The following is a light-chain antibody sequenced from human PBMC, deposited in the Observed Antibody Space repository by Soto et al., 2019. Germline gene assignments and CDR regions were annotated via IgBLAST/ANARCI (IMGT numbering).Light chain of an antibody. CDR3: QRDGTTPWT. CDR2: GAS. V-gene: IGKV3-20*01. J-gene: IGKJ1*01. Sequence: EIVLTQSPGTLSLSPGERATLSCRASQSVSNNYLAWYHQKPGRAPRLVISGASSRATGIPDRFSGSGSVTDFPLTISGLEPEDFAVYYCQRDGTTPWTFGHGTNVEFK. CDR1: QSVSNNY.